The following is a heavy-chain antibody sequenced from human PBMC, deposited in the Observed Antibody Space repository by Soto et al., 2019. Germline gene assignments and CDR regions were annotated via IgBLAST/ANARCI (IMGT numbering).Heavy chain of an antibody. D-gene: IGHD7-27*01. CDR1: GGSMSSYY. Sequence: PSETLSLTCTASGGSMSSYYWSWIRQPPGKGLEWIGYIYYSGSTNYNPSLKSRVTISVDTSKNQFSLKLSSVTAADTAVYYCARDRPGAAAPFYYMDVWGKGTTVTVSS. CDR3: ARDRPGAAAPFYYMDV. CDR2: IYYSGST. V-gene: IGHV4-59*01. J-gene: IGHJ6*03.